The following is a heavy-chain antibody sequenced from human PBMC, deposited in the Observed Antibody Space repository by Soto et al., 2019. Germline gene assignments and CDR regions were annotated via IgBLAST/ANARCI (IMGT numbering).Heavy chain of an antibody. D-gene: IGHD3-22*01. V-gene: IGHV1-2*02. CDR3: ARASQGYYYDSSGYKA. CDR1: GYTFTGYY. Sequence: QVQLVQSGAEVKKPGASVKVSCKASGYTFTGYYMHWVRQAPGQGLEWMGWINPNSGGTNYAQKFQGRVTMTRDTSISTAYMELSRLRSDDTAVYDCARASQGYYYDSSGYKAWGQGTLVTVSS. J-gene: IGHJ5*02. CDR2: INPNSGGT.